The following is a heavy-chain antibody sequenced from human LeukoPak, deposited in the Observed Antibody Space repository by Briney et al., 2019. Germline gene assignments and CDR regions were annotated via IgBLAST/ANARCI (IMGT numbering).Heavy chain of an antibody. D-gene: IGHD5-12*01. CDR1: GFTFSDYY. V-gene: IGHV3-11*01. CDR2: ISSSGSTI. J-gene: IGHJ4*02. CDR3: ARDHRGLSGYRILGAADY. Sequence: GGSLRLSCAASGFTFSDYYMSWIRQAPWKGLEWVSYISSSGSTIYYADSVKGRFTISRDNAKNSLYLQMNSLRAEDTAVYYCARDHRGLSGYRILGAADYWGQGTLVTVSS.